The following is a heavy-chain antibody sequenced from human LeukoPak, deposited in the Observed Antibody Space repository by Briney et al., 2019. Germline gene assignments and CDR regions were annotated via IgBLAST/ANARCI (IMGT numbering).Heavy chain of an antibody. CDR1: GGSFSGYY. V-gene: IGHV4-59*10. CDR2: IYPSGST. CDR3: ARVGVLLWFGELSFWFDP. D-gene: IGHD3-10*01. J-gene: IGHJ5*02. Sequence: SETLSLTCAVYGGSFSGYYWSWIRQPPGKGLEWIGRIYPSGSTTYNPSLESRVTISVDTSKNQFSLKLSSVTAADTAVYYCARVGVLLWFGELSFWFDPWGQGTLVTVSS.